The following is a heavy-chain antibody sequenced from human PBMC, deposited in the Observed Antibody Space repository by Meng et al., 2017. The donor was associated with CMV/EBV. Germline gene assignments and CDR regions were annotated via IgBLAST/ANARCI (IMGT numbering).Heavy chain of an antibody. CDR3: VRVLGDFWSGFGTQDYYYHNMDV. V-gene: IGHV1-69*13. Sequence: SVKVSCKSSGGSFSRYAFSWVRQAPGQGLEWVGGIVPVFPTTNYAQKFQGRITMTADESTTTAHMELRSLRSEDTAVYYCVRVLGDFWSGFGTQDYYYHNMDVWGQGTTVTVSS. CDR2: IVPVFPTT. D-gene: IGHD3-3*01. J-gene: IGHJ6*02. CDR1: GGSFSRYA.